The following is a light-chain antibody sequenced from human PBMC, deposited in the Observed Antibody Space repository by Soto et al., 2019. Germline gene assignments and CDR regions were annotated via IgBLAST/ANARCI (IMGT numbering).Light chain of an antibody. V-gene: IGKV1-39*01. CDR2: DAF. CDR1: QRISTY. CDR3: QQSFTPPRT. J-gene: IGKJ2*01. Sequence: DIEVAQSPSSLTASVGDRVTISCRTSQRISTYLNWYQQKSGRAPALLIFDAFTLQRGVPSRFSGSGSGTDFTLTISDLQPDDSATYFCQQSFTPPRTFGLGTRLEIK.